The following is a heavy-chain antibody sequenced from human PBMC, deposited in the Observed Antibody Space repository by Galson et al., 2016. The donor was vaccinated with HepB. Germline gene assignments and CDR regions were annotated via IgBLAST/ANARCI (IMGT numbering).Heavy chain of an antibody. D-gene: IGHD7-27*01. CDR1: ELTFSGYR. Sequence: SLRLSCADSELTFSGYRMTWVSPAPGKGLEWVANIKQDGSEKYYVDSVNGRFTISRDNAKNSVYLQMNSLRVEDTAVYYGAREGRLGGGRGNWFDPWGQGILVTVAS. J-gene: IGHJ5*02. V-gene: IGHV3-7*01. CDR2: IKQDGSEK. CDR3: AREGRLGGGRGNWFDP.